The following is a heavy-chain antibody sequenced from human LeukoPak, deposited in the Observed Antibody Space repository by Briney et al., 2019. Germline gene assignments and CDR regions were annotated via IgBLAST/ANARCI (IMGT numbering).Heavy chain of an antibody. CDR2: INADSGNT. V-gene: IGHV1-3*01. CDR1: GYTFTEYA. J-gene: IGHJ4*02. D-gene: IGHD6-19*01. CDR3: ARGGPNRSGWTLDY. Sequence: ASVKVSCKASGYTFTEYAMHWVRLAPGHGLEWMGWINADSGNTESSQRFQGRLSITWDTSATTAHMELSSLTSEDTAVYYCARGGPNRSGWTLDYWGPGTLVTVSS.